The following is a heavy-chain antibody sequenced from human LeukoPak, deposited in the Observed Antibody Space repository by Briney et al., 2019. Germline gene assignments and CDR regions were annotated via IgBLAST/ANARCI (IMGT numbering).Heavy chain of an antibody. J-gene: IGHJ3*01. V-gene: IGHV1-69*13. D-gene: IGHD3-22*01. CDR3: AGFFYDNSGDAFDL. Sequence: ASVKVSCKASGGSFTFTSHAISWVRQAPGQGLEWMGGLIPIYSSANYAQKFQGRVTITSDESTRTVYMELSSLRPEDSAVYYCAGFFYDNSGDAFDLWGQGTMVTVSS. CDR2: LIPIYSSA. CDR1: GGSFTFTSHA.